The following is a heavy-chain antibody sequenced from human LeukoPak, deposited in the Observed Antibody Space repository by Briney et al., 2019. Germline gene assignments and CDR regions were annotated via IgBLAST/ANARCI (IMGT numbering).Heavy chain of an antibody. CDR2: INHSGST. CDR3: ARVDSSGWSYWYFDL. J-gene: IGHJ2*01. CDR1: GGSFSGYY. V-gene: IGHV4-34*01. Sequence: PSETLSLTCAVYGGSFSGYYWSWIRQPPGKGREWIGEINHSGSTNYNPSLKSRVTISVDTSKNQFSLKLSSVTAADTAVYYCARVDSSGWSYWYFDLWGRGTLVTVSS. D-gene: IGHD6-19*01.